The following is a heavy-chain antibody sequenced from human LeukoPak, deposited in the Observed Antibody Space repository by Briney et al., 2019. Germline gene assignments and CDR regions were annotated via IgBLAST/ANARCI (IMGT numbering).Heavy chain of an antibody. Sequence: SETLSLTCTISGGSISSYYWSWIRQPPGKGLEWIGYIYYTGSTNHNPSLKSRVTISVDTSKNQFSLKLSSVTAADTAVYYCARAGTMVRGVTILPQNWYFDLWGRGTLVTVSS. CDR3: ARAGTMVRGVTILPQNWYFDL. CDR2: IYYTGST. D-gene: IGHD3-10*01. V-gene: IGHV4-59*01. J-gene: IGHJ2*01. CDR1: GGSISSYY.